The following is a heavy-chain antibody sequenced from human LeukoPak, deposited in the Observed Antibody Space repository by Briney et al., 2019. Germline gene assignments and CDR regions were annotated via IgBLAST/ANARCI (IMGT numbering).Heavy chain of an antibody. CDR2: INPNSGGT. Sequence: GASVKVSCKAFGYTFTGYYMHWVRRAPGQGLEWMGWINPNSGGTNYAQKFQGRVTMTRDTSISTAYMELSRLRSDDTAVYYCALERWAVRGVFWFDPWGQGTPVTVSS. J-gene: IGHJ5*02. CDR3: ALERWAVRGVFWFDP. V-gene: IGHV1-2*02. D-gene: IGHD3-10*01. CDR1: GYTFTGYY.